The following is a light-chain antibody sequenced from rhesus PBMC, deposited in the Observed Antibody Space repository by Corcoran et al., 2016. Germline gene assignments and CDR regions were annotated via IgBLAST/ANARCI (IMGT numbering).Light chain of an antibody. J-gene: IGKJ2*01. CDR2: EAS. CDR3: QHYYDNSPFS. V-gene: IGKV1S8*01. CDR1: QNIYSN. Sequence: DIQMTQSPSALSASVGDRVTISCRASQNIYSNLAWYQQKPGKAPKLLIYEASSLQPGIPSRVSGSGDRTDFTITISSLQPEDSASYYCQHYYDNSPFSFGQGTKVEIK.